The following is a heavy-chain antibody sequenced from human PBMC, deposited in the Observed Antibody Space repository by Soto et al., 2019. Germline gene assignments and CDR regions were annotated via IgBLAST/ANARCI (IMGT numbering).Heavy chain of an antibody. CDR1: GGSISSYY. J-gene: IGHJ6*03. D-gene: IGHD3-22*01. V-gene: IGHV4-59*08. CDR3: ARHDRDYYMDV. CDR2: IYYSGST. Sequence: SETLSLTCTVSGGSISSYYWSWIRQPPGKGLEWIGYIYYSGSTNYNPSLKSRVTISVDTSKNQFSLKLSSVTAADTAVYYCARHDRDYYMDVWGKGTTVTVSS.